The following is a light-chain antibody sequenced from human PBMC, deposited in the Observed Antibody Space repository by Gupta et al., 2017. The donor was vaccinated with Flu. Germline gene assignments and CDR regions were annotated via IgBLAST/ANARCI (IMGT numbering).Light chain of an antibody. V-gene: IGKV2-28*01. Sequence: DIVVTQSPLSLPVTPGEPASISCRSSQSLLHSNGYNYLDWYLQKPGQSPQLLIYLGSNRASGVPDRFSGSGSGTDFTLKISTVEAEDVGVYYCMQALQTPWTFGQGTKVEIK. J-gene: IGKJ1*01. CDR3: MQALQTPWT. CDR2: LGS. CDR1: QSLLHSNGYNY.